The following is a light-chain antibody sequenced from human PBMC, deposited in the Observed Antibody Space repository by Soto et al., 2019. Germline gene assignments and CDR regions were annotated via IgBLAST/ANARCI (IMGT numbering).Light chain of an antibody. J-gene: IGLJ1*01. CDR1: SSDVGSHDL. V-gene: IGLV2-14*02. CDR2: DVS. CDR3: SSFTSSTTYV. Sequence: QSALTQPASVSGSLGQSIAISCTGTSSDVGSHDLVSWYQQHPGKVPKLIIYDVSSRPSGVSNRFSGSKSGNTASLTISGLQAEDEADYYCSSFTSSTTYVFGTGTKVTVL.